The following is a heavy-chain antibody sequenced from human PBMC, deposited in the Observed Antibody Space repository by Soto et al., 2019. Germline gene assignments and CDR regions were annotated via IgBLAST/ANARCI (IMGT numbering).Heavy chain of an antibody. J-gene: IGHJ4*02. CDR1: GFTFSSYA. D-gene: IGHD3-22*01. V-gene: IGHV3-23*01. CDR2: ISDVGGST. CDR3: AKRGIVVITSTPIFDS. Sequence: EVQLLESGGGLVQPGGSLRLSCAASGFTFSSYAMSWVRQAPGEGLEWVSGISDVGGSTYYADSVKGRFTISRDNSKNTLYLKMNSLRAEDTAVYYCAKRGIVVITSTPIFDSWGQGTLVTVSS.